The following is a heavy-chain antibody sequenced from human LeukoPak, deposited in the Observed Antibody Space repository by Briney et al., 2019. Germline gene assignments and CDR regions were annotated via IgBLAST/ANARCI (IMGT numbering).Heavy chain of an antibody. V-gene: IGHV1-18*01. D-gene: IGHD1-26*01. CDR3: ARRWGLDAFDI. CDR2: ISAYNGNT. J-gene: IGHJ3*02. CDR1: GGTFSSYA. Sequence: GASVKVSCKASGGTFSSYAISWVRQAPGQGLEWMGWISAYNGNTNYAQKLQGRVTMTTDTSTSTAYMELRSVRSDDTAVYYCARRWGLDAFDIWGQGTMVTVSS.